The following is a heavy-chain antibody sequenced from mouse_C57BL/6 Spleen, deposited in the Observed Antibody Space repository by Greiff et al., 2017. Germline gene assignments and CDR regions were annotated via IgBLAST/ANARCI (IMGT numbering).Heavy chain of an antibody. CDR3: AREPIYYGNYEGAMDY. Sequence: ESGPGLVKPSQSLSLTCSVTGYSITSGYYWNWIRQFPGNKLEWMGYISYDGSNNYNPSLKNPISITRDTSKNQFFLKLNSVTTEDTATYYCAREPIYYGNYEGAMDYWGQGTSGTVSS. CDR2: ISYDGSN. CDR1: GYSITSGYY. D-gene: IGHD2-1*01. V-gene: IGHV3-6*01. J-gene: IGHJ4*01.